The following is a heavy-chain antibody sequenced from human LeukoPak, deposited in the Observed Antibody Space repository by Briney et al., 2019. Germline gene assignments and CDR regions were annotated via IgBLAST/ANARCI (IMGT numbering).Heavy chain of an antibody. Sequence: SETLSLTCTVSGGSISSSSYYWGWIRQPPGKGLEWIGSIYYSGSTYYNPSLKSRVTISVDTSRNQFSLKLSSVTAADTAVYYCARENYYDGSKRDVWGKGTTVTVSS. J-gene: IGHJ6*04. CDR3: ARENYYDGSKRDV. CDR2: IYYSGST. CDR1: GGSISSSSYY. V-gene: IGHV4-39*07. D-gene: IGHD3-22*01.